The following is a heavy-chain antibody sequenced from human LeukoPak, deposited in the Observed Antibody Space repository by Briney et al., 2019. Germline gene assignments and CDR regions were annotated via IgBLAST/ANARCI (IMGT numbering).Heavy chain of an antibody. D-gene: IGHD3-10*01. V-gene: IGHV3-30*18. CDR3: AKDYYGSGTDV. CDR2: ISYDGSNK. CDR1: GCTFSSYG. Sequence: GGSLRLSCAASGCTFSSYGMHWVRQAPGKGLEWVAVISYDGSNKYYADSVKGRFTISRDNSKNTLYLQMNSLRAEDTAVYYCAKDYYGSGTDVWGQGTTVTVSS. J-gene: IGHJ6*02.